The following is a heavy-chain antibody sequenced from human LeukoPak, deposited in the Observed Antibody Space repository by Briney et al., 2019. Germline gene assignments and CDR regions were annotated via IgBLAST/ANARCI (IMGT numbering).Heavy chain of an antibody. D-gene: IGHD4-11*01. J-gene: IGHJ4*02. Sequence: PSETLSLTCTVSGGSISGYYWTWIRQPPGKGLEWIGYIYYTGSTNYNPSLESRVTISVDTSKNQFSLRLSSVAAADTAVYYCARLRGNYFPDYWGQGTLVTVSS. V-gene: IGHV4-59*01. CDR2: IYYTGST. CDR3: ARLRGNYFPDY. CDR1: GGSISGYY.